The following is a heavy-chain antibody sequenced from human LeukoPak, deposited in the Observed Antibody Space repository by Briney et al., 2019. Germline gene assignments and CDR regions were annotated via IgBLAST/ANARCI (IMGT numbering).Heavy chain of an antibody. D-gene: IGHD6-19*01. CDR1: GFTVNSKY. CDR3: ARRIAVAGRGGPYFDY. V-gene: IGHV3-11*01. CDR2: ISSSGSTI. Sequence: GGSLRLSCAVSGFTVNSKYMSWVRQAPGKGLEWVSYISSSGSTIYYADSVKGRFTISRDNAKNSLYLQMNSLRAEDTAVYYCARRIAVAGRGGPYFDYWGQGTLVTVSS. J-gene: IGHJ4*02.